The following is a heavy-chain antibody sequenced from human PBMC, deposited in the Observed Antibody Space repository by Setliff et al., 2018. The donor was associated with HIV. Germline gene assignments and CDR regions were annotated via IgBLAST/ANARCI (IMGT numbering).Heavy chain of an antibody. CDR3: ARQSGDIAVAGLVYYYYYYYMDV. J-gene: IGHJ6*03. Sequence: SETLSLTCTVSGGSISSSSYHWGWIRQPPGKGLEWIGSIYYSGSTYYNPSLKSRVTISVDTSKNQFSLKLSSVTAADTAVYYCARQSGDIAVAGLVYYYYYYYMDVWGKGTTVTVSS. D-gene: IGHD6-19*01. CDR2: IYYSGST. V-gene: IGHV4-39*01. CDR1: GGSISSSSYH.